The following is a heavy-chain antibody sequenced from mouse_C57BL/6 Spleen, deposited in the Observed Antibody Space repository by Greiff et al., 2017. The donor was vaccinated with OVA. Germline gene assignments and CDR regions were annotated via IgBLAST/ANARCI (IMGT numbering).Heavy chain of an antibody. D-gene: IGHD1-1*01. J-gene: IGHJ1*03. Sequence: VQLVESGPGLVQPSQSLSITCTVSGFSLTSYGVHWVRQSPGKGLEWLGVIWSGGSTDYNAAFISRLSISKDNPKSHVFFKMNSLQADDTAIYYCASDYGSSYGYWYFDVWGTGTTVTVSS. V-gene: IGHV2-2*01. CDR2: IWSGGST. CDR3: ASDYGSSYGYWYFDV. CDR1: GFSLTSYG.